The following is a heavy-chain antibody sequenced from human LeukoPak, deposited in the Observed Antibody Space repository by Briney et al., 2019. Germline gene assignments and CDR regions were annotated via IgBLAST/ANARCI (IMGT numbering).Heavy chain of an antibody. V-gene: IGHV3-21*01. D-gene: IGHD1-26*01. CDR1: GFTFSSYS. CDR2: ISSSSSYI. Sequence: GGSLRLSCAASGFTFSSYSMNWVRQAPGKGLEWVSSISSSSSYIYYADSVKGRFTISRDNAKNSLYLQMNSLRAEDTAVYYCARDGVRGSYSFDYWGQGTLVTVSS. J-gene: IGHJ4*02. CDR3: ARDGVRGSYSFDY.